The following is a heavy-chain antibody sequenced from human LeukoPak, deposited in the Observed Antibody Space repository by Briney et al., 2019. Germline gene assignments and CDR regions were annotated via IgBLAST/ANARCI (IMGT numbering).Heavy chain of an antibody. Sequence: GGSLRLSCAASGFTFSSYSMNWVRQAPGKGLEWVANIKQDGSEKYYVDSVKGRFTISRDNTKNSLYLQMNSLRAEDTAVYYCARVMTRYFDWTPMDVWGKGTTVTVSS. V-gene: IGHV3-7*04. CDR2: IKQDGSEK. J-gene: IGHJ6*03. D-gene: IGHD3-9*01. CDR1: GFTFSSYS. CDR3: ARVMTRYFDWTPMDV.